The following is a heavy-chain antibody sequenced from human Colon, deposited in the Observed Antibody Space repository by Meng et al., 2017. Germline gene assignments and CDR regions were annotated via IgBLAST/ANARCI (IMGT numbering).Heavy chain of an antibody. Sequence: GESLKISCAASGFRFNNFGMTWVRQGPGKGLECVAAITSSGGNTYYADSVKGRFTISRDNSQNTLYLQMNSMRVEDTAVYYCAKESVGTYSLDSFDSWGQGTLVTVSS. CDR2: ITSSGGNT. D-gene: IGHD3-16*01. J-gene: IGHJ4*02. V-gene: IGHV3-23*01. CDR1: GFRFNNFG. CDR3: AKESVGTYSLDSFDS.